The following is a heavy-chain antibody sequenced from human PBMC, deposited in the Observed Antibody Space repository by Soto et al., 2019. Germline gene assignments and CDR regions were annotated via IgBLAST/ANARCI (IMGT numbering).Heavy chain of an antibody. Sequence: QVQLVQSGAEVKKPGASVKVSCKASGYTFTSYGISWVRQAPGQGLEWMGWISAYNGNTNYAQKLQGRVTMTTDTSTSTAYMELRSLRSDDTAVYYCARAGSVTGYCSGGSCPTLDYWGQGTLVTVSS. D-gene: IGHD2-15*01. CDR3: ARAGSVTGYCSGGSCPTLDY. CDR2: ISAYNGNT. J-gene: IGHJ4*02. V-gene: IGHV1-18*01. CDR1: GYTFTSYG.